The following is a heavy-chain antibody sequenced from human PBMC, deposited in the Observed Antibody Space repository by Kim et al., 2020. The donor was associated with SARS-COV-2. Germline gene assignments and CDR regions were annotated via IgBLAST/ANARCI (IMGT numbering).Heavy chain of an antibody. CDR3: AKDPHY. CDR1: GLTFSTSG. J-gene: IGHJ4*02. V-gene: IGHV3-30*18. CDR2: ISYDGSIK. Sequence: GGSLRLSCVASGLTFSTSGMHWVRQAPGKGLEWVAYISYDGSIKYYADSVKGRFTISRDNSKNTLYLRMSSLTEDTAVYYCAKDPHYWGQGTLVTVS.